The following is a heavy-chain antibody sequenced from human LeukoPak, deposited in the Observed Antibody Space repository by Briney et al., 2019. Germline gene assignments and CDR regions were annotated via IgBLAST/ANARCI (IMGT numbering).Heavy chain of an antibody. CDR1: GYTLTELS. CDR2: FDPEDGET. J-gene: IGHJ4*02. V-gene: IGHV1-24*01. D-gene: IGHD6-19*01. Sequence: ASVKVSCKVSGYTLTELSMHWVRQAPGKGLAWMGGFDPEDGETIYAQKFQGRVTMTEDTSTDTAYMELSSLRSEDTAVYYCARVLYSSGWSRPFDYWGQGTLVTVSS. CDR3: ARVLYSSGWSRPFDY.